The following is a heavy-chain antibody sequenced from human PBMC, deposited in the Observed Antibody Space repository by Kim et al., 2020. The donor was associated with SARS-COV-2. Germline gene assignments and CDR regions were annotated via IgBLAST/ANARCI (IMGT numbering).Heavy chain of an antibody. CDR2: ILSSSSAI. CDR1: GFTFSSYS. D-gene: IGHD4-17*01. Sequence: GGSLRLSCAASGFTFSSYSMNWVRQAPGKGLEWVSHILSSSSAIYYADSVKGRFTISRDNAKNSLYLQMNSLRAEDTAVYYCARGNYGDYVFDYWGQGTLVTVSS. V-gene: IGHV3-48*04. J-gene: IGHJ4*02. CDR3: ARGNYGDYVFDY.